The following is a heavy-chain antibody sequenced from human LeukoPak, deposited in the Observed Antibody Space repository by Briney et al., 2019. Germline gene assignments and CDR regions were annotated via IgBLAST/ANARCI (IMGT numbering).Heavy chain of an antibody. CDR1: GGSISSHTYY. CDR2: IYYSGST. J-gene: IGHJ4*02. D-gene: IGHD6-13*01. V-gene: IGHV4-39*07. Sequence: SETLSLTCTVSGGSISSHTYYWGWIRQPPGKGLEWVGNIYYSGSTYYNPSLKSRVTISVDTSKNQFSLKLSSVTAADTAVYFCARDQLAAADFDYWGQGTLVTVSS. CDR3: ARDQLAAADFDY.